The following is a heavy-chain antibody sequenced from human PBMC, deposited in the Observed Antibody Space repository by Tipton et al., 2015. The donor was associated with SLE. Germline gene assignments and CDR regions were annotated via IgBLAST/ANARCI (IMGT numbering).Heavy chain of an antibody. CDR1: GGSFSDYY. CDR3: ARGFDDSSENAFDI. V-gene: IGHV4-34*01. CDR2: INHSGST. J-gene: IGHJ3*02. D-gene: IGHD3-22*01. Sequence: TLSLTCAVYGGSFSDYYWSWIRQPPGKGLEWIGEINHSGSTNYNPSLKSRVTMSVDTSKNQFSLKLSSVTAADTAVYYCARGFDDSSENAFDIWGQGTMVTVSS.